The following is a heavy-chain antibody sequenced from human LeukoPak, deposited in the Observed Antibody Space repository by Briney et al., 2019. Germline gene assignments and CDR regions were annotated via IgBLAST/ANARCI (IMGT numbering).Heavy chain of an antibody. CDR3: ARGVMITFGGVIDLDAFDI. V-gene: IGHV1-2*02. D-gene: IGHD3-16*02. CDR2: IHPNSGAT. J-gene: IGHJ3*02. Sequence: ASVKVSCKASGYTFSDSYMHWVRQAPGQGLEWMGWIHPNSGATKYAQKFQGRVTMTRDTSISTAYMELSGLRSGNTAVYYCARGVMITFGGVIDLDAFDIWGQGTMVTVSS. CDR1: GYTFSDSY.